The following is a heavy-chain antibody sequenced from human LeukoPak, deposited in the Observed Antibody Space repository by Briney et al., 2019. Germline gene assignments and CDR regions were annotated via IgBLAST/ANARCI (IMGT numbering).Heavy chain of an antibody. J-gene: IGHJ4*02. CDR1: GFTFSSYG. CDR2: ISGSGGST. D-gene: IGHD1-26*01. CDR3: AKRPFSGSFDY. V-gene: IGHV3-23*01. Sequence: GGTLRLSCAASGFTFSSYGMSWVCQAPGKGLEWVSAISGSGGSTYYADSVKGRFTISRDNSKNTLYLQMNSLRAEDTAVYYCAKRPFSGSFDYWGQGTLVTVSS.